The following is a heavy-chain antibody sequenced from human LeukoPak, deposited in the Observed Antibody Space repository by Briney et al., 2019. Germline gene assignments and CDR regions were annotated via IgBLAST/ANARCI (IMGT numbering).Heavy chain of an antibody. Sequence: SETLSLTCTVSGGSISSSSYYWGWIRQPPGKGLEWIGSIYYSGSTYYNPSLKSRVSMSVDASNNEFSLSLTSVTAADTAIYYCARGQDWFDPWGQGTLVTVSS. CDR3: ARGQDWFDP. V-gene: IGHV4-39*07. CDR2: IYYSGST. J-gene: IGHJ5*02. CDR1: GGSISSSSYY.